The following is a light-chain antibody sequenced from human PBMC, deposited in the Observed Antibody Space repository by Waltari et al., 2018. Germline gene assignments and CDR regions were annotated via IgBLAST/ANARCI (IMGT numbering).Light chain of an antibody. Sequence: QSALTQPHSVSGSPGQSVTLSCTGTSSDVARYKYVSWYQQHPGKAPKLMISDVSNRPSGVPDRFSGSKSGNTASLTISGLQAEDEADYYCSAHAGTYAYWVFGGGTKLTVL. V-gene: IGLV2-11*01. CDR3: SAHAGTYAYWV. CDR1: SSDVARYKY. J-gene: IGLJ3*02. CDR2: DVS.